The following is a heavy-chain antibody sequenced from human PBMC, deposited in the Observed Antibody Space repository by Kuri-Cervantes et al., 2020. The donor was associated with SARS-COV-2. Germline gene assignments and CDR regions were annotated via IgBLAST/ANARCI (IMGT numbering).Heavy chain of an antibody. J-gene: IGHJ4*02. Sequence: WVRQTPGKGLEWIGSIYHSGSTYYNPSLKSRVTISVDTSKNQLSLTLSSVTAADTAVYYCARLGVGSDPNPDYWGQGTLVTVSS. D-gene: IGHD1-26*01. CDR3: ARLGVGSDPNPDY. V-gene: IGHV4-39*01. CDR2: IYHSGST.